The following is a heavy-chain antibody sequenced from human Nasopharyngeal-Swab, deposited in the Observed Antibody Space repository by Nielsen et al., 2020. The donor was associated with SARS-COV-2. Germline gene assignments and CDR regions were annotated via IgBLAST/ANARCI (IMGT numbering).Heavy chain of an antibody. D-gene: IGHD6-13*01. J-gene: IGHJ6*03. Sequence: CIGPAQGTGLVWIGSIYYSGSSYYNPSLKSRVTISVDTSKNQFSLKLSSVTAADTAVYYCARIIAAAGTVGYMDVWGKGTTVTVSS. CDR3: ARIIAAAGTVGYMDV. V-gene: IGHV4-39*01. CDR2: IYYSGSS.